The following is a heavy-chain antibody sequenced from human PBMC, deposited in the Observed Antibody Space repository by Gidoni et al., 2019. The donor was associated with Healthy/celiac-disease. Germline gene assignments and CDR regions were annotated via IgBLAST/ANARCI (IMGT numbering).Heavy chain of an antibody. CDR2: INHSGST. CDR3: ARERGYYYMDV. Sequence: QVQLQQWCAGLLKPSETLSLTCAVYGGSFSGYYWSWIRQPPGKGLEWIGEINHSGSTNYNPSLKSRVTISVDTSKNQFSLKLSSVTAADTAVYYCARERGYYYMDVWGKGTTVTVSS. J-gene: IGHJ6*03. V-gene: IGHV4-34*01. CDR1: GGSFSGYY.